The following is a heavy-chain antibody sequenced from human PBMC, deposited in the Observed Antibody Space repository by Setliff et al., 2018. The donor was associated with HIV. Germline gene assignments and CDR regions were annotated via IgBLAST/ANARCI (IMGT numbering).Heavy chain of an antibody. Sequence: PLETLSLTCTVSGGSISSFYWSWIRQPPGKGLEWIGYIYTSGSTNYNPSLKSRVAISVDTSKNQFSLKLSSVTAADTAVYYCARHFGWLPREIDYWGQGTLVTVSS. CDR3: ARHFGWLPREIDY. J-gene: IGHJ4*02. CDR2: IYTSGST. CDR1: GGSISSFY. D-gene: IGHD5-12*01. V-gene: IGHV4-4*09.